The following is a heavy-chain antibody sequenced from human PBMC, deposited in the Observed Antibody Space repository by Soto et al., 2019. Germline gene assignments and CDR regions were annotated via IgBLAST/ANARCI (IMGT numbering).Heavy chain of an antibody. Sequence: GESLKISCKGSGYSFTSYWIGWVRQMPGKGLEWMGIIYPGDSDTRYSPSFQGQVTISADKSISTAYLQWSSLKASDTAMYYCASSTWVGYCSGGSCYSPPNYHGMDVCGHGTTVTVS. CDR1: GYSFTSYW. D-gene: IGHD2-15*01. CDR3: ASSTWVGYCSGGSCYSPPNYHGMDV. V-gene: IGHV5-51*01. J-gene: IGHJ6*02. CDR2: IYPGDSDT.